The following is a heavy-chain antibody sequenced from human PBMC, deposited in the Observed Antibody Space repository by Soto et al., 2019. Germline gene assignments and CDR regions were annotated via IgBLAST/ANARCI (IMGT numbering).Heavy chain of an antibody. CDR2: ISYDGSNK. CDR1: GFTFSSYG. V-gene: IGHV3-30*18. CDR3: AXXXLXXGXXXGMDV. Sequence: QVQLVESGGGVVQPGRSLRLSCAASGFTFSSYGMHWVRQAPGKGLEWVAVISYDGSNKYYADSVKGRFTISRDNSKNTLYLQMNSLRAEDTAVYYCAXXXLXXGXXXGMDVWGQGTTVTVSS. J-gene: IGHJ6*02.